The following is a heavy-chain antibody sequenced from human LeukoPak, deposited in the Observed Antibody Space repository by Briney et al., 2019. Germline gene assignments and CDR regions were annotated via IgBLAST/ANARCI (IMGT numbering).Heavy chain of an antibody. Sequence: PSETLSLTCTVSGGSISSYYWSWIRQPPGKGLERIGYIYYSGSTNYNPSLKSRVTISVDTSKNQFSLKLSSVTAADTAVYYCARSYGSSSYADFWGQGTLVTVSS. CDR1: GGSISSYY. CDR2: IYYSGST. J-gene: IGHJ4*02. D-gene: IGHD3-10*01. CDR3: ARSYGSSSYADF. V-gene: IGHV4-59*01.